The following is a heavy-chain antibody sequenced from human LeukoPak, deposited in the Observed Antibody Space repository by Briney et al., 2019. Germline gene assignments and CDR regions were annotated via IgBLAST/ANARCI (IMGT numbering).Heavy chain of an antibody. CDR2: IYTSGST. J-gene: IGHJ6*02. D-gene: IGHD3-16*01. V-gene: IGHV4-4*07. Sequence: PSETLSLTCTVSGGSLSSYYWSWIRQPAGKGLEWIGRIYTSGSTNYNPSLKSRVTMSVDTSKNQFSLKLSSVTAADTAVYYCARSVRALGVRGGHYYYYGMDVWGQGTTVTVSS. CDR3: ARSVRALGVRGGHYYYYGMDV. CDR1: GGSLSSYY.